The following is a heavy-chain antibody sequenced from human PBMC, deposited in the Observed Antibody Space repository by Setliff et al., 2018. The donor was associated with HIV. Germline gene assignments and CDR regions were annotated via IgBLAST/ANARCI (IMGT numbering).Heavy chain of an antibody. D-gene: IGHD1-7*01. V-gene: IGHV1-69*13. CDR3: STALTANWNYEPHFDY. CDR2: VIPIFGTP. J-gene: IGHJ4*02. Sequence: SVKVSCKASGGTFSTFSSSAISWVRQAPGQGLEWMGGVIPIFGTPKYPQKFQGRVTITADDSTTTAYMELSRLKPDDTAIYYCSTALTANWNYEPHFDYWGQGSLVTVSS. CDR1: GGTFSTFSSSA.